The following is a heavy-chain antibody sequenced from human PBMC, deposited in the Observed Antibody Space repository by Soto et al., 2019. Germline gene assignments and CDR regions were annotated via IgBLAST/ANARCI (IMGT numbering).Heavy chain of an antibody. V-gene: IGHV3-30*18. CDR1: GFTFSSYG. CDR2: ISYDGGNK. J-gene: IGHJ6*02. Sequence: GGSLRLSCAASGFTFSSYGMHWVRQAPGKGLEWVAVISYDGGNKYYGDSVKGRFTVSRDNPKNTLYLQMNSLRVEDTAVYYCAKVLGYCSSSSCSRGAYYYYGMYVWGQGTTVTVSS. CDR3: AKVLGYCSSSSCSRGAYYYYGMYV. D-gene: IGHD2-2*03.